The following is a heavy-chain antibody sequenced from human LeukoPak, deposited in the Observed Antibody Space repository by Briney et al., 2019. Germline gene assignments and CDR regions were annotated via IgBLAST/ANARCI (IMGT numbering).Heavy chain of an antibody. V-gene: IGHV3-11*04. CDR1: GFTFSDYY. Sequence: GGSLRLSCAASGFTFSDYYMSWIRQAPGKGLEWVSYISSSGSTIYYADSVKGRFTISRDTAKNTLYLQMDSLRAEDTAVYYCVRQDIGSYLGGYWGQGTLVTVSS. D-gene: IGHD1-26*01. CDR3: VRQDIGSYLGGY. J-gene: IGHJ4*02. CDR2: ISSSGSTI.